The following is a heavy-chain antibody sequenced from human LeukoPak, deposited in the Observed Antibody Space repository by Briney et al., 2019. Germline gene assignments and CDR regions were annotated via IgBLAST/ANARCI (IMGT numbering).Heavy chain of an antibody. J-gene: IGHJ6*03. CDR3: ALTRGFDYYYYYMDV. V-gene: IGHV1-18*01. CDR2: ISAYNGNT. D-gene: IGHD1-14*01. Sequence: ASVKVSCKASGYTFTSYGISWVRQAPGQGLEWMGWISAYNGNTNYARKLQGRVTMTTDTSTSTAYMELRSLRSDDTAVYYCALTRGFDYYYYYMDVWGKGTTVTVSS. CDR1: GYTFTSYG.